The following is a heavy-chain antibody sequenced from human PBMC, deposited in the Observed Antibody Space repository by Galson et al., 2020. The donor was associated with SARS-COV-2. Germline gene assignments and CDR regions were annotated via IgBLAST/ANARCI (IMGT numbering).Heavy chain of an antibody. CDR1: GFTSDDSA. CDR2: ISWDSGSI. J-gene: IGHJ3*02. D-gene: IGHD2-15*01. Sequence: GGSLRLSCAASGFTSDDSAMHWVRQAPGKGLEWVSGISWDSGSIGYSDSVKGRFIISRDNANNSLYLQMDSLSPEHTAFYYCAKSAAPGYCSCGCCSTWYAFDIGGQGTMVAVSS. V-gene: IGHV3-9*02. CDR3: AKSAAPGYCSCGCCSTWYAFDI.